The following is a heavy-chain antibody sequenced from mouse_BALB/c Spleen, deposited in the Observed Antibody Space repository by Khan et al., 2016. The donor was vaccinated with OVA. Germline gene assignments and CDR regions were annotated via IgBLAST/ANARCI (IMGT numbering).Heavy chain of an antibody. Sequence: EVALVESGGGLVKPGGSLKLSCAASGFTFSTYAMSWVRQTPEKRLEWVATISSVSTYTYYPDSVKGRFTISRDNAKNTLYLQMSSLRSEDTAMYYCARHNYGPFAFWGRGTLVTVSA. D-gene: IGHD1-1*01. CDR1: GFTFSTYA. CDR3: ARHNYGPFAF. J-gene: IGHJ3*01. CDR2: ISSVSTYT. V-gene: IGHV5-9-3*01.